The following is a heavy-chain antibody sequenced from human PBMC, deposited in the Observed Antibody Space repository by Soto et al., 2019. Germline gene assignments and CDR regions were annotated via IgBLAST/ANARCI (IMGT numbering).Heavy chain of an antibody. J-gene: IGHJ6*02. D-gene: IGHD2-21*02. CDR3: AIWPQPRGTADTYAVDV. CDR1: GGTFSSSG. Sequence: QVQLVQSGTEVKKPGSSVKVSCKASGGTFSSSGFSWVRQAPGQGLEWMGMIVPSLDTTKYAQKFQARVTITADQFTSTAYMELSSLRSEDTAVYYCAIWPQPRGTADTYAVDVWGQGTRVIGSS. V-gene: IGHV1-69*09. CDR2: IVPSLDTT.